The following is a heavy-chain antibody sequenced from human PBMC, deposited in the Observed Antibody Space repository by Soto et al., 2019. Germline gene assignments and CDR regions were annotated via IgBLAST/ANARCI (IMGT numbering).Heavy chain of an antibody. V-gene: IGHV1-2*02. CDR3: ARSLLKVILPLGY. J-gene: IGHJ4*02. Sequence: GASVKVSCKASGYTFSGYYMHWVRQAPGQGLEWMGWINTLSGDTSFPQKFQGRLAMTRDTSIDTAFMEVSRLTSDDTAIYYCARSLLKVILPLGYWGQGTLVTV. D-gene: IGHD3-3*02. CDR1: GYTFSGYY. CDR2: INTLSGDT.